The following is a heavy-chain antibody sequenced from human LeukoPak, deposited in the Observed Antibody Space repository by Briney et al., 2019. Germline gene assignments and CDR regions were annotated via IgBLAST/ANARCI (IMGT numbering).Heavy chain of an antibody. CDR1: GFTFSSYA. V-gene: IGHV3-30-3*01. CDR2: ISYDGSNK. CDR3: ARKGSTSYDSPDFDY. Sequence: GRSLRLSCAASGFTFSSYAMHWVGQAPGKGLEGVAVISYDGSNKYYADSVKGRFTISRDNSKNTLYLQMNSLRAEDTAVYYCARKGSTSYDSPDFDYWGQGTLVTVSS. J-gene: IGHJ4*02. D-gene: IGHD2-2*01.